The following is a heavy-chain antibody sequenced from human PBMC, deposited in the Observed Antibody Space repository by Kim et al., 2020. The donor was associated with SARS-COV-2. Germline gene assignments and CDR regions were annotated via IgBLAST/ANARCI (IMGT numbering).Heavy chain of an antibody. V-gene: IGHV4-30-4*01. Sequence: SETLSLTCTVSGGSISSGDYYWSWIRQPPGKGLEWIGYIYYSGSTYYNPSLKSRVTISVDTSKNQFSLKLSSVTAADTAVYYCARVPESGYEVFDYWGQGTLVTVSS. CDR2: IYYSGST. CDR3: ARVPESGYEVFDY. CDR1: GGSISSGDYY. D-gene: IGHD5-12*01. J-gene: IGHJ4*02.